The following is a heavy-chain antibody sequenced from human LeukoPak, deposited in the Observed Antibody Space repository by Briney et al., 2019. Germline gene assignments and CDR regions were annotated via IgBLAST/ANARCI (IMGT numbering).Heavy chain of an antibody. Sequence: PGGSLRLSCPASGFAFDDYAMHWVRQAPGKGLEWVSLISWDGGSTYYADSVKGRFTISRDNSKNSLYLQMNSLRAEDTALYYCAIVGAALDYWGQGTLVTVSS. CDR1: GFAFDDYA. CDR2: ISWDGGST. CDR3: AIVGAALDY. J-gene: IGHJ4*02. D-gene: IGHD1-26*01. V-gene: IGHV3-43D*03.